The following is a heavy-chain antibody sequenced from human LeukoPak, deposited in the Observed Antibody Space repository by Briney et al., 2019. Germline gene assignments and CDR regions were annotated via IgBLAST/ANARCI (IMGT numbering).Heavy chain of an antibody. CDR3: ARDLAFSRLDY. D-gene: IGHD2/OR15-2a*01. CDR1: GLAFSSSW. CDR2: INPDGIKR. J-gene: IGHJ4*02. Sequence: GGSLRLSCAVSGLAFSSSWMDWVRQAPGKGLEWVASINPDGIKRYSADSVKGRFTISRDNARNSLYLQMDSLRVEDTAFYYCARDLAFSRLDYWGQGVLVTVSS. V-gene: IGHV3-7*01.